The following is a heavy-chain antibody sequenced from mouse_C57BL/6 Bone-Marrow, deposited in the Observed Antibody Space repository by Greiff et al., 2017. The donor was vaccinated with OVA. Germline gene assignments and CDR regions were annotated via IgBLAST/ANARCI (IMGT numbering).Heavy chain of an antibody. D-gene: IGHD4-1*01. V-gene: IGHV1-59*01. J-gene: IGHJ1*03. CDR1: GYTFTSYW. Sequence: QVQLQQPGAELVRPGTSVKLSCKASGYTFTSYWMHWVKQRPGQGLEWIGVIDPSDSYTNYNQKFKGKATLTVDTSSSTAYMQLSSLTSEDSAVYYCARPLNWDWYFDVRGTGTTVTVSS. CDR3: ARPLNWDWYFDV. CDR2: IDPSDSYT.